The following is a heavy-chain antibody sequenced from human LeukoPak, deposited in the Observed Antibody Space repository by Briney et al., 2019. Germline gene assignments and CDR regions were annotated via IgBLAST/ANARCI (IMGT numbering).Heavy chain of an antibody. CDR3: AKDLAVMDYYYGMDV. D-gene: IGHD2-21*01. CDR2: ISGDGGST. Sequence: AGGSLRLSCAAYGFTFDDYAMHWVRQAPGKGLEWVSLISGDGGSTYYADSVKGRFTISRDNSKNSLYLQMNSLRTEDTALYYCAKDLAVMDYYYGMDVWGQGTTVTVSS. V-gene: IGHV3-43*02. J-gene: IGHJ6*02. CDR1: GFTFDDYA.